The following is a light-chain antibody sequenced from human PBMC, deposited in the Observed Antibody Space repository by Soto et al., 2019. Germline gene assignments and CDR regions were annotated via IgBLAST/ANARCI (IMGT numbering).Light chain of an antibody. Sequence: EVVLTQSPATLSLSPGERATLSCRASQSVGSFLAWYQQKAGQAPRLLIYDASNRATGIPDRFSGSGSGTDFTLTISNLEPEDSAVYYCQQRSIWPLTFGGGTKVDIK. CDR2: DAS. CDR3: QQRSIWPLT. J-gene: IGKJ4*01. CDR1: QSVGSF. V-gene: IGKV3-11*01.